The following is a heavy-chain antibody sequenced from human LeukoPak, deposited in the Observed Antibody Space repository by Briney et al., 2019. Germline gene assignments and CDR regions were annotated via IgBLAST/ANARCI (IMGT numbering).Heavy chain of an antibody. D-gene: IGHD1-26*01. V-gene: IGHV3-23*01. CDR2: TSGSGGST. CDR1: GFTFSTFA. CDR3: AKMATTGSYYQFDY. Sequence: PGGSLRLSCAASGFTFSTFAMSWVRQAPGKGLEWVSATSGSGGSTYYTDSVKGRFTISRDNSKNTLFLQMNSLRAEDTAVYYCAKMATTGSYYQFDYWGQETLVTVSS. J-gene: IGHJ4*02.